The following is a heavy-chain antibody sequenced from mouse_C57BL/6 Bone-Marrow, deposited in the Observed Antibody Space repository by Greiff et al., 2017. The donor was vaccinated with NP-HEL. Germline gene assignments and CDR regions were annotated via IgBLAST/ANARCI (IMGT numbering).Heavy chain of an antibody. J-gene: IGHJ3*01. Sequence: EVKLMESGGDLVKPGGSLKLSCAASGFTFSSYGMSWVRQTPDKRLEWVATISSGGSYTYYPDSVKGRFTISRDNAKNTLYLQMSSLKSEDTAMYYCARCSSWFAYWGQGTLVTVSA. CDR1: GFTFSSYG. CDR2: ISSGGSYT. V-gene: IGHV5-6*01. D-gene: IGHD1-1*01. CDR3: ARCSSWFAY.